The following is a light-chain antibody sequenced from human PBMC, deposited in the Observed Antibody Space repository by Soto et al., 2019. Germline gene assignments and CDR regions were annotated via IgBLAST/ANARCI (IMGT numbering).Light chain of an antibody. V-gene: IGLV2-11*01. CDR1: SSDVGGYDY. J-gene: IGLJ1*01. CDR2: GVS. CDR3: CSYSDTYTYV. Sequence: QPELTQPRSVSESPGQSVTISCTRTSSDVGGYDYLSWYQQHPGKAPKLLIYGVSERPSGVPDRFSGSKSGSTASLTISGLQAEDEADYYCCSYSDTYTYVFGTGTKVPAL.